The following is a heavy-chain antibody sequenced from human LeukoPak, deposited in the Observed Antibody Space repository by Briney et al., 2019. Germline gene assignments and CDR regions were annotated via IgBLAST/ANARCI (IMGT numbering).Heavy chain of an antibody. D-gene: IGHD1-26*01. CDR2: ISGSGGST. J-gene: IGHJ5*02. CDR1: GFTFSSYA. Sequence: GGSLRLSCAASGFTFSSYAMSWVRQAPGKGLEWVSAISGSGGSTYYADSVKGRFTIPRDNSKNTLYLQMNSLRAEDTAVYYCAKGQAGRLPVHNWFDPWGQGTLVTVSS. V-gene: IGHV3-23*01. CDR3: AKGQAGRLPVHNWFDP.